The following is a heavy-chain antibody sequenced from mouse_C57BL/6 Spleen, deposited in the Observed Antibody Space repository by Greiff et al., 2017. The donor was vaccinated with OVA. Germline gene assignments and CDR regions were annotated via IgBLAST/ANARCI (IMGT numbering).Heavy chain of an antibody. Sequence: VQLQQSGAELVRPGTSVKVSCKASGYAFTNYLIEWVKQRPGQGLEWIGVINPGSGGTNYNEKFKGKATLTADKSSSTAYMQLSSLTSEDSAVYFCARSGRGSRNFGVWGTGTTVTVSS. V-gene: IGHV1-54*01. CDR1: GYAFTNYL. CDR3: ARSGRGSRNFGV. J-gene: IGHJ1*03. D-gene: IGHD4-1*01. CDR2: INPGSGGT.